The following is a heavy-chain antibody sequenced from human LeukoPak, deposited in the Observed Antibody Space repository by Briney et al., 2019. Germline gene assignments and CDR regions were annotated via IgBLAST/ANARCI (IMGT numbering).Heavy chain of an antibody. D-gene: IGHD1-26*01. Sequence: GGSLRLSCAASGFTFSHYWMTWVRQAPGKGLEWVANINQDGSEEFYVDSLKGRFTISRDNAKNSLYLQINSLRADDTAIYYCARDSGRFYIDYWGQGTLVTVSS. CDR3: ARDSGRFYIDY. V-gene: IGHV3-7*03. CDR2: INQDGSEE. J-gene: IGHJ4*02. CDR1: GFTFSHYW.